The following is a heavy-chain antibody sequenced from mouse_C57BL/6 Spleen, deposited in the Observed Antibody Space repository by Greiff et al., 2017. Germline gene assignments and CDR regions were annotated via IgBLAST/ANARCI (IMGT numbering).Heavy chain of an antibody. D-gene: IGHD2-4*01. CDR1: GFTFNTYA. CDR3: VRDKDYDYEGAMDY. J-gene: IGHJ4*01. CDR2: IRSKSSNYAT. V-gene: IGHV10-3*01. Sequence: EVQGVESGGGLVQPKGSLKLSCAASGFTFNTYAMHWVRQAPGKGLEWVARIRSKSSNYATYYADSVKDRFTISRDDSQSMLYLQMNNLKTEDTAMYYCVRDKDYDYEGAMDYWGQGTSVTVSS.